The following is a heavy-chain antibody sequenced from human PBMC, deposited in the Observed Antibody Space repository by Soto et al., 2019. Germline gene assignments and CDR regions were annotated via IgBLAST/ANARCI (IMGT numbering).Heavy chain of an antibody. CDR2: IYYSGST. D-gene: IGHD3-22*01. J-gene: IGHJ5*02. CDR3: ARAPTHYYDSSRYHNWFDP. Sequence: SETLSLTCTVSGGSISSSSYYWGWIRQPPGKGLEWIGSIYYSGSTYYNPSLKSRVTISVDTSKNQFSLKLSSVTAADTAVYYCARAPTHYYDSSRYHNWFDPWGQGTLVTVSS. V-gene: IGHV4-39*01. CDR1: GGSISSSSYY.